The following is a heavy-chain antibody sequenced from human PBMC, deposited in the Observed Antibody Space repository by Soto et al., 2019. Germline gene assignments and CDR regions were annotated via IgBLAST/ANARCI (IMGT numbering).Heavy chain of an antibody. V-gene: IGHV4-34*01. CDR2: INHSGST. Sequence: SETMSITCAVCGGCFNGYYCGWSRKTPGKGLEWIGEINHSGSTNYNPSLKSRVTISVDTSKNQFSLKLSSVTAADTAVYYCARVPLRGVIIRGYYYYGMDVWGQGTTVTVSS. D-gene: IGHD3-10*01. CDR1: GGCFNGYY. CDR3: ARVPLRGVIIRGYYYYGMDV. J-gene: IGHJ6*02.